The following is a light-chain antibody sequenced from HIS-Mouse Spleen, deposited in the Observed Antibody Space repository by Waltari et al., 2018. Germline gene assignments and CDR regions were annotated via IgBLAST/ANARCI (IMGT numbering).Light chain of an antibody. J-gene: IGLJ2*01. CDR3: SSYAGSNNVV. Sequence: QSALTQPPSASGSPGQSVTISCTGTRSDVGGYNYVSWYQQHPGKAPKLMIYEVSTRPSGVPDRFSGSKSGNTASLTVSGLQAEDEADYYCSSYAGSNNVVFGGGTKLTVL. CDR2: EVS. CDR1: RSDVGGYNY. V-gene: IGLV2-8*01.